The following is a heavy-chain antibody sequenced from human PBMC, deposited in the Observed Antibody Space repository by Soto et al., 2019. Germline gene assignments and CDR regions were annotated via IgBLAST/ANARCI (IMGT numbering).Heavy chain of an antibody. Sequence: QIPLLQSGAEVKKPGASVKVTCKASGYTFRNFGISWVRQAPGQGLGWMGWISAYNANANYAQKFQGRITMTADTSTSTAYMELRSLRSDDTAVYYCARENSYFDYWGQGTLVTVSS. J-gene: IGHJ4*02. CDR1: GYTFRNFG. V-gene: IGHV1-18*01. CDR3: ARENSYFDY. CDR2: ISAYNANA.